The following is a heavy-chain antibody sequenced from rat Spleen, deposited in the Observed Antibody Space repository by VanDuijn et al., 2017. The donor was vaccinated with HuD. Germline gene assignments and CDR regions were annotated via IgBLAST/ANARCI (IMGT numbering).Heavy chain of an antibody. Sequence: QVQLKESGPGLVQPSQTLSLTCTVSGFSLMEYSVHWVRQPPGKGLEWMGRVKYNGDTYYNSPLKSRLSISRYTFKSQIFLKMNSLQTEDTAIYYCTRVSFLYTADPHYVMDAWGQGASVTVSS. D-gene: IGHD1-6*01. CDR3: TRVSFLYTADPHYVMDA. J-gene: IGHJ4*01. CDR1: GFSLMEYS. V-gene: IGHV2S30*01. CDR2: VKYNGDT.